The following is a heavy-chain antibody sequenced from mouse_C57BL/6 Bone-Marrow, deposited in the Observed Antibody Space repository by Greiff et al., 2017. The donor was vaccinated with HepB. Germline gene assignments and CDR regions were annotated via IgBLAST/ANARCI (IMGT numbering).Heavy chain of an antibody. CDR2: IYPGSGST. CDR1: GYNFTSYW. D-gene: IGHD2-5*01. Sequence: QVQLQQPGAELVKPGASVKMSCKASGYNFTSYWITWVKQRPGQGLEWIGDIYPGSGSTNYNEKFKSKATLTVDTSSSTAYMQLSSLTSEDSAVYYCALYYSNCEDWYFDVWGTGTTVTVSS. CDR3: ALYYSNCEDWYFDV. V-gene: IGHV1-55*01. J-gene: IGHJ1*03.